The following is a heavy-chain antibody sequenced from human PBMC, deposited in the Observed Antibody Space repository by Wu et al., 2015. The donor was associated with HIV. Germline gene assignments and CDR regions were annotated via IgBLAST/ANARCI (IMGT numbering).Heavy chain of an antibody. Sequence: QVQLVQSGAEVKKSGSSVKVSCKAFGGTFSFSSYGIDWVRQAPGQGLEWMGGIIPIFGPPRYAQKFQGRVTFIEDESTSTVYMELSSLTSEDTAVYYCASSLPRGYDRRFDYWGQGTLVTVSS. CDR1: GGTFSFSSYG. CDR2: IIPIFGPP. D-gene: IGHD5-12*01. V-gene: IGHV1-69*12. CDR3: ASSLPRGYDRRFDY. J-gene: IGHJ4*02.